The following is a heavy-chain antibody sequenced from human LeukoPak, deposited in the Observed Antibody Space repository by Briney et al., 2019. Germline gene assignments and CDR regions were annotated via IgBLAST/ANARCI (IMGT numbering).Heavy chain of an antibody. J-gene: IGHJ4*02. Sequence: ASVKVSCKASGNTFINYDISWVRQASGQGLEWMGWMNPHSGNTGYAQKFQGRVAMTRDTSISTAYMELSSLRSEDTAVYYCASLPPFTASNYNDYWGQGTLVTVSS. CDR2: MNPHSGNT. D-gene: IGHD2-2*02. CDR3: ASLPPFTASNYNDY. V-gene: IGHV1-8*01. CDR1: GNTFINYD.